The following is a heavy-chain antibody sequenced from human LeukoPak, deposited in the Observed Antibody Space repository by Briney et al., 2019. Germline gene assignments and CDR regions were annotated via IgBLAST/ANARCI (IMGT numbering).Heavy chain of an antibody. CDR3: ARLERWLQPIDY. Sequence: SETLSLTCTVSGGSISSSSYYWGWLRQPPGKGLEWIVSIYYSGSTYYNPSLKSRVTISVDTSKNQFSLKLSSVTAADTAVYYCARLERWLQPIDYWGQGTLVTVSS. CDR1: GGSISSSSYY. CDR2: IYYSGST. J-gene: IGHJ4*02. D-gene: IGHD5-12*01. V-gene: IGHV4-39*01.